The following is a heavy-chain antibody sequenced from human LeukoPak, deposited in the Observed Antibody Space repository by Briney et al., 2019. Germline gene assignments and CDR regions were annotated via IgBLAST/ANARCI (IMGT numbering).Heavy chain of an antibody. CDR2: INYSGST. CDR3: ARALGSKNAFDV. Sequence: PSETLSLTCSVSGGSIGNYYWNWIRQFPGKGLQWIGFINYSGSTNYNPSLKSRVSMSVDTSRNQLSLKLSSVTAADTAVYYCARALGSKNAFDVWGQGTAVTVPS. D-gene: IGHD4-11*01. J-gene: IGHJ3*01. CDR1: GGSIGNYY. V-gene: IGHV4-59*08.